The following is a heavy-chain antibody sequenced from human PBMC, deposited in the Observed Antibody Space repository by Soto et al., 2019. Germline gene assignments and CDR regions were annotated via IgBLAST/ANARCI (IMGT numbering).Heavy chain of an antibody. V-gene: IGHV1-18*01. CDR1: GYTFPSYG. D-gene: IGHD6-19*01. CDR3: ARDMYSSGWYGGYYYGMDV. Sequence: QVQLVQSGAEVKKPGASVKVSCKASGYTFPSYGISWVRQAPGQGLEWMGWISAYNGNTNYAQKLQGRVTMTTDTSTSTAYMELRSLRSDDTAVYYCARDMYSSGWYGGYYYGMDVWGQGTTVTVSS. CDR2: ISAYNGNT. J-gene: IGHJ6*02.